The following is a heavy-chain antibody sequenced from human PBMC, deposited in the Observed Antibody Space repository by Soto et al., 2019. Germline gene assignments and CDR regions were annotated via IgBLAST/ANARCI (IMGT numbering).Heavy chain of an antibody. CDR2: ISSSSSFK. CDR3: ARGISVTFAY. J-gene: IGHJ4*02. CDR1: GFTFSSYN. Sequence: EVQLVESGGGLVKSGGSLRRSCAASGFTFSSYNMHWVRQAPGKGLEWVSSISSSSSFKSYADSVRGRFTISRDNAKNSLYLQMNSLRAEDTAVYYCARGISVTFAYWGPGTLVTVSS. D-gene: IGHD6-19*01. V-gene: IGHV3-21*01.